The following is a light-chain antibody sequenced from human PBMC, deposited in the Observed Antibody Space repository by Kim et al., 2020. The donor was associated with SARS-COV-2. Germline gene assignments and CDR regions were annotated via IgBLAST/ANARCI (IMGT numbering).Light chain of an antibody. CDR3: QTWDSTTAVV. J-gene: IGLJ3*02. CDR1: KLGDNY. Sequence: VSPGQTARITCSGDKLGDNYVCWYQQRPGQSPVVVISQNNKRPSGIPERFSGSSSGSTAILTISGTQAIDEADYYCQTWDSTTAVVFGGGTQLTVL. V-gene: IGLV3-1*01. CDR2: QNN.